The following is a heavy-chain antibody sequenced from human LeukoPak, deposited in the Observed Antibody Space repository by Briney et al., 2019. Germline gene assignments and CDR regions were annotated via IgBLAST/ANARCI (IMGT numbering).Heavy chain of an antibody. V-gene: IGHV4-59*01. Sequence: SETLSFTCSVSGGPITEYYWSWIRQPPGKGLEWIGYIYHAGSTNYSPSLKSRLTMSVDASRNQFSLKLVSVTAADTAVYYCARDRGTTGYYYLDSWGQGILVTVSS. J-gene: IGHJ4*02. CDR2: IYHAGST. CDR3: ARDRGTTGYYYLDS. D-gene: IGHD1-26*01. CDR1: GGPITEYY.